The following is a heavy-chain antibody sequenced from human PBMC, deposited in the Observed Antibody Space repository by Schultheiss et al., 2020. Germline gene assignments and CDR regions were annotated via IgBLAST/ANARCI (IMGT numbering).Heavy chain of an antibody. CDR1: GFTFSSYS. D-gene: IGHD6-19*01. Sequence: GGSLRLSCAASGFTFSSYSMNWVRQAPGKGLEWVSSISSSSSYIYYADSVKGRFTISRDNAKNTLYLQMNSLRAEDTAVYYCAKEYSSGDTAWGQGTLVTVSS. V-gene: IGHV3-21*01. CDR3: AKEYSSGDTA. J-gene: IGHJ5*02. CDR2: ISSSSSYI.